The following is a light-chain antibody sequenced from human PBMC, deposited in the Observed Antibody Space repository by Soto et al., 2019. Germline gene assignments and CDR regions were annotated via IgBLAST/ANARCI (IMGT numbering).Light chain of an antibody. V-gene: IGKV3-11*01. J-gene: IGKJ5*01. CDR2: GAS. CDR1: QSVSSSY. CDR3: QQRSNWRT. Sequence: EIVLTQSPATLSLSPVERATLSCRASQSVSSSYLAWYQQKPGQAPRLLIYGASNRATGIPARFSGSGSGTDFTLTISSLEPEDFAVYYCQQRSNWRTFGQGTRLEIK.